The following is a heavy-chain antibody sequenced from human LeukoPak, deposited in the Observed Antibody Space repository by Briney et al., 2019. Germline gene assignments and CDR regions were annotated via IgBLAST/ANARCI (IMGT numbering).Heavy chain of an antibody. J-gene: IGHJ4*02. CDR1: GFTFSSYE. CDR2: ISPNSADI. CDR3: SRDPRRLDY. V-gene: IGHV3-48*03. Sequence: GGSLRLSCAASGFTFSSYEMNWVRQAPGKGLEWVSYISPNSADIKYADSVKGRFTISRDNAKKSLYLQMNSLTAEDTSVYYCSRDPRRLDYWGQGALVTVSS.